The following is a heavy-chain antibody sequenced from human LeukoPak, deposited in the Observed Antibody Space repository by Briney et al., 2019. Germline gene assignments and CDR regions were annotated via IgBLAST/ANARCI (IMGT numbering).Heavy chain of an antibody. CDR2: MYYSGST. CDR1: GGSISSSNFH. D-gene: IGHD3-22*01. Sequence: SETLSLTCTVSGGSISSSNFHWGWIRQPPGTGLEWIGTMYYSGSTYYNPSLKSRVTISVDTSKNQFSLKLSSVTAADTAVYYCAREIGGYPDAFDIWGQGTMVTVSS. CDR3: AREIGGYPDAFDI. J-gene: IGHJ3*02. V-gene: IGHV4-39*02.